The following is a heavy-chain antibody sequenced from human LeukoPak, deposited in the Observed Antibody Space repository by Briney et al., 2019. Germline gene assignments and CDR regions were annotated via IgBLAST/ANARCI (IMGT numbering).Heavy chain of an antibody. Sequence: PGGSLRLSCAASGLTFSDYYMSWIRQAPGKGLEWVSYISGDATIIYYTDSVQGRFTISRDNPKNSLYLQMNSLRAEDTAVYYCAKSLGVGGYTRYKGFDQWGQGTLVTVSS. D-gene: IGHD3-16*02. CDR1: GLTFSDYY. V-gene: IGHV3-11*01. CDR3: AKSLGVGGYTRYKGFDQ. J-gene: IGHJ4*02. CDR2: ISGDATII.